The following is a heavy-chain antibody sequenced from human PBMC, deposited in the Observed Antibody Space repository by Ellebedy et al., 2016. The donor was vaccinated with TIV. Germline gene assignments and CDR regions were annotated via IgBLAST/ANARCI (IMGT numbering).Heavy chain of an antibody. J-gene: IGHJ5*02. V-gene: IGHV4-59*01. Sequence: SETLSLXXSVSGGSINSYYWSWIRQSPVKGLEWIGYVHYSGGTKYSPSLKSRVFISIDTSKNQFSLKLSSVTAADTAVYYCARDSSNSRWYLWGQGILVTVSS. CDR1: GGSINSYY. D-gene: IGHD4-23*01. CDR2: VHYSGGT. CDR3: ARDSSNSRWYL.